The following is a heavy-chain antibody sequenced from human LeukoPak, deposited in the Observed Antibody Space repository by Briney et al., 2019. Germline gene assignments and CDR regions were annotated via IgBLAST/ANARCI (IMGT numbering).Heavy chain of an antibody. CDR3: AREVGAFYYYYYYMDV. CDR1: GGSISSYY. D-gene: IGHD2-2*01. CDR2: IYTSGST. Sequence: SETLSLTCTVSGGSISSYYWSWIRQPAGKGLEWIGRIYTSGSTNYNPSLKSRVTMSVDTSKNQFSLKLSSVTAADTAVYYCAREVGAFYYYYYYMDVWGKGTTVTVSS. J-gene: IGHJ6*03. V-gene: IGHV4-4*07.